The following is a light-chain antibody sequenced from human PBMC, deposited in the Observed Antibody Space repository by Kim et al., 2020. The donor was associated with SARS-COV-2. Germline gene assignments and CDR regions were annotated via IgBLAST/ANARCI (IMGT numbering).Light chain of an antibody. CDR3: CSYAGSSTYVV. CDR2: EVS. CDR1: SSDVGSYNL. V-gene: IGLV2-23*02. J-gene: IGLJ2*01. Sequence: QSVTLSCTRTSSDVGSYNLVSWYQQHPGKAPKLMIYEVSKRPSGVSSRFSGSKSGNTASLTISGLQAEDEADYCCCSYAGSSTYVVFGGGTQLTVL.